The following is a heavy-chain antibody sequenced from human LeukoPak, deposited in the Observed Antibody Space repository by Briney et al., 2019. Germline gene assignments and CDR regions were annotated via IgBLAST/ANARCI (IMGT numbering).Heavy chain of an antibody. CDR1: GFTFSSYW. Sequence: GGSLTLSCAASGFTFSSYWLSWIRQAPGKGLEWVANIKQNGSEKYNVAFVKGRFTNYRDNAKNSLYLQMNSLRAEDTAVYYCAELGITMIGGVWGKGTTVTISS. D-gene: IGHD3-10*02. V-gene: IGHV3-7*01. CDR3: AELGITMIGGV. J-gene: IGHJ6*04. CDR2: IKQNGSEK.